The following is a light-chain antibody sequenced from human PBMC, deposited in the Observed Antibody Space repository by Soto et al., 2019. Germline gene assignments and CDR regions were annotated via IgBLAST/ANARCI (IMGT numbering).Light chain of an antibody. CDR3: QQYNRGGT. CDR1: QSISSW. J-gene: IGKJ3*01. V-gene: IGKV1-5*03. CDR2: KAS. Sequence: DIQMTQSPSTLSASVGDRVTITCRASQSISSWLAWYQQKTGKAPKLLIYKASSLESGVPSRFSGSGSGTEFTLTISSLQPDDFATYYCQQYNRGGTFGPGTKVDIK.